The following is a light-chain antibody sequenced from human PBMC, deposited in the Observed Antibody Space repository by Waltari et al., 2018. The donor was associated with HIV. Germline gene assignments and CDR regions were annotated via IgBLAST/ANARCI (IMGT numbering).Light chain of an antibody. J-gene: IGLJ2*01. Sequence: QSVLTQPPAVSGAPGLRVTISCTRSSSNIGPINDVHSSQQIPATDPKLLIYGNANRPSGVPDRFSGSKSGTSASLAITGLQAEDEADYYCQSYDSSLRSVVFGGGTKLTVL. V-gene: IGLV1-40*01. CDR3: QSYDSSLRSVV. CDR1: SSNIGPIND. CDR2: GNA.